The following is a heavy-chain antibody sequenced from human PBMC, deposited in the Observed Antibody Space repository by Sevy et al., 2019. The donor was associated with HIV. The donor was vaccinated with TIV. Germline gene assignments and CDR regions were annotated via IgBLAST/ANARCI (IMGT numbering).Heavy chain of an antibody. CDR1: GFYFSAFN. CDR3: AKDRQGSIDH. CDR2: ITHDGNND. Sequence: GGSLRLSCAASGFYFSAFNMHWVRQAPGKGLEWVAIITHDGNNDYYAGSVTGRLAISRDNSKDTLYLQMNSLRRDDTAVSYCAKDRQGSIDHWGQGTLVTVSS. V-gene: IGHV3-30*18. J-gene: IGHJ4*02.